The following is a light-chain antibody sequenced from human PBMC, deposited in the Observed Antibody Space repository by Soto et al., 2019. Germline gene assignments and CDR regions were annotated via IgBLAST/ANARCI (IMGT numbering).Light chain of an antibody. Sequence: DIQMTQSPSTLSASVGDRVTITCRASQSISSWLAWYQQKPGKAPKLLIYDASSLESGVPSRFSGSGSATEFTPTISSLQPDDFATYYCQQYNSYSWTFGQGTNVEIK. CDR2: DAS. CDR1: QSISSW. V-gene: IGKV1-5*01. CDR3: QQYNSYSWT. J-gene: IGKJ1*01.